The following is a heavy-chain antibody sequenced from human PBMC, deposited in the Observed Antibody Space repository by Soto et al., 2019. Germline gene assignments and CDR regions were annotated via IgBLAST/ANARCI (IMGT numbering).Heavy chain of an antibody. Sequence: VKVSCKVSGYTRTELSMHWVRQAPGKGLEWMGGFDPEDGETIYAQKFQGRVTMTEDTSTGTAYMELSSLRSEDTAVYYCATVVGRYYGTGNYYCLYPWGQGTLFTVSS. CDR2: FDPEDGET. CDR3: ATVVGRYYGTGNYYCLYP. V-gene: IGHV1-24*01. CDR1: GYTRTELS. J-gene: IGHJ5*02. D-gene: IGHD3-10*01.